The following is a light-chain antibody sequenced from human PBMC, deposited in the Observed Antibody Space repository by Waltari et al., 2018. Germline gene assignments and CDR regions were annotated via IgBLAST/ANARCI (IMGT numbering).Light chain of an antibody. J-gene: IGKJ2*03. Sequence: DIQLTQSPSTLPASVGDRVTITCRASQSVSSWLAWYQQKPGKAPNLLIFKASTLERGVPSRFSGSGSGTDFTLNISGLQPDDFATYYCQHYSTYPFSFGQGTTLEIK. CDR3: QHYSTYPFS. CDR2: KAS. CDR1: QSVSSW. V-gene: IGKV1-5*03.